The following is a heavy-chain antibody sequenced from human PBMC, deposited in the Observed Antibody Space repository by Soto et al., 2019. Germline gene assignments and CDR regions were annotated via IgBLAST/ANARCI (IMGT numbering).Heavy chain of an antibody. CDR3: ARAPREWGFDY. CDR2: MNPNSGNT. D-gene: IGHD3-3*01. J-gene: IGHJ4*02. Sequence: QVQLVQSGAAVKKPGASVKVSCKSSGYTFTSYDINWVRQATGQGPEWMGWMNPNSGNTGYAQTFQGRVTMTRDTSISTAYMELSSLRSDDTAVYYCARAPREWGFDYWGPGTLVTVSS. CDR1: GYTFTSYD. V-gene: IGHV1-8*01.